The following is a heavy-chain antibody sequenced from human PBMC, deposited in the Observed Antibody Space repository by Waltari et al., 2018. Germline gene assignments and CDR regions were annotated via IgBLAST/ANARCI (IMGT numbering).Heavy chain of an antibody. CDR3: ARGTIVGARRWFDP. V-gene: IGHV4-34*01. J-gene: IGHJ5*02. Sequence: QVQLQQWGAGMLRPSETLSLTCAVYGGSSIGYYWLWIRQPPGQGLEWIGEIHHSGSTNYNPSLKSRVTISVDTSKNQFSLKLSSVTAADTAVYYCARGTIVGARRWFDPWGQGTLVTVSS. CDR2: IHHSGST. D-gene: IGHD1-26*01. CDR1: GGSSIGYY.